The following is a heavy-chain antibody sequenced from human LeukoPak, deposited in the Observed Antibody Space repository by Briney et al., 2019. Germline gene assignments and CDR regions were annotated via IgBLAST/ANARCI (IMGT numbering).Heavy chain of an antibody. J-gene: IGHJ5*02. CDR3: AREREELYNWFDP. D-gene: IGHD1-7*01. CDR2: IYSSGST. CDR1: GGSISSYY. V-gene: IGHV4-59*01. Sequence: PSETLSLTCTVSGGSISSYYWSWIRQPPGKGLEWIGYIYSSGSTNYNPSLKSRVTISVDTSKIQFSLKLSSVTAADTAVYYCAREREELYNWFDPWGQGTLVTVSS.